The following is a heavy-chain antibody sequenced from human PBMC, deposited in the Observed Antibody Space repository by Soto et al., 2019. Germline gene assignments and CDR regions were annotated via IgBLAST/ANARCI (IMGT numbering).Heavy chain of an antibody. CDR2: ISAYNGNT. V-gene: IGHV1-18*01. CDR3: ARDLRYCSGGSCARNDY. Sequence: ASVKVSCKASGYTFTSYGISWVRQAPGQGLEWMGWISAYNGNTNYAQKLQGRVTMTTDTSTSTAYMELRSLRSDDTAVYYCARDLRYCSGGSCARNDYWGQGTLVTVSS. D-gene: IGHD2-15*01. J-gene: IGHJ4*02. CDR1: GYTFTSYG.